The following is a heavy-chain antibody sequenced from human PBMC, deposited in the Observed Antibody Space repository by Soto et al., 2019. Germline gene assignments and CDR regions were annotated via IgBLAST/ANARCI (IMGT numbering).Heavy chain of an antibody. CDR2: IIPIPGIA. J-gene: IGHJ4*02. CDR1: GGTFSSYS. Sequence: QVQLVQSGAEVKKPGSSVKVSCKASGGTFSSYSISWVRQAPGQVLEWMGRIIPIPGIANYAQKLQGRVTITADQSTSKAYMELSILRSEDTAVYYCARWAAGIALAGPSCYFDYCGQGTLVTVSS. V-gene: IGHV1-69*02. CDR3: ARWAAGIALAGPSCYFDY. D-gene: IGHD6-19*01.